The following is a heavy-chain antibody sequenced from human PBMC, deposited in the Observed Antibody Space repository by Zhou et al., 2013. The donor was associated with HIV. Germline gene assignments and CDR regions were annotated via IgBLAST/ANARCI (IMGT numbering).Heavy chain of an antibody. J-gene: IGHJ5*02. D-gene: IGHD3-10*01. CDR1: GGTFSSYA. CDR3: AREEDGDFLHGSGSYLS. CDR2: ISAYNGNT. Sequence: QVQLVQSGAEVKKPGSSMKVSCTASGGTFSSYAISWVRQAPGQGLEWMGWISAYNGNTNYAQKLQGRVTMTTDTSTSTAYMDLRSLRSDDTAVYYCAREEDGDFLHGSGSYLSWGQGTLVTVSS. V-gene: IGHV1-18*01.